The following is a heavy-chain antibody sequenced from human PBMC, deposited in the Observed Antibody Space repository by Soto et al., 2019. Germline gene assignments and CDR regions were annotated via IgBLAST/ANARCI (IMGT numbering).Heavy chain of an antibody. J-gene: IGHJ4*02. D-gene: IGHD4-4*01. CDR1: GGSISSRTFW. V-gene: IGHV4-39*01. CDR3: ARHPRDDYNYGGSGIFDY. CDR2: MYYSGSS. Sequence: QLQLQESGPGLVKPSETLSLTCSVSGGSISSRTFWWAWIRQPPGKGLEWVGDMYYSGSSYSSPSLKSRVTLSVDTSKNQLSLKLNSVTAADTAVYYCARHPRDDYNYGGSGIFDYWGQGTLVTVSS.